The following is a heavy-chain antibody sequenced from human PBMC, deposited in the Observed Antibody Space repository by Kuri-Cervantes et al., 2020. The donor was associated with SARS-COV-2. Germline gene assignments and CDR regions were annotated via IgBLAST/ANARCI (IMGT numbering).Heavy chain of an antibody. CDR1: GFAFDDYA. CDR2: ISWNSGGQ. J-gene: IGHJ4*02. V-gene: IGHV3-9*01. Sequence: SLKISCAASGFAFDDYAMHWVRQAPGKGLEWVSGISWNSGGQGYADSVKGRFTISRDNAKNSLYLQMNSLRAEDTAVYYCAREARHSSSWYQWAYYFDYWGQGTLVTVSS. CDR3: AREARHSSSWYQWAYYFDY. D-gene: IGHD6-13*01.